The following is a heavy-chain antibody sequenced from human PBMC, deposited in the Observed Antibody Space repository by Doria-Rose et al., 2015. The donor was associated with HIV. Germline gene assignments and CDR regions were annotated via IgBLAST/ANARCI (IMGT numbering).Heavy chain of an antibody. J-gene: IGHJ4*02. CDR2: IFLDDER. Sequence: QITLKESGPVLVKPTETLTLTCTVSGVSLSSPGMGVSRIRQPPGKALEWLANIFLDDERSYKTSLKSRLTISRGTSKSQVVLTMTDMDPVDTATYYCARIKSSRWYHKYYFDFWGQGTLVIVSA. V-gene: IGHV2-26*01. CDR3: ARIKSSRWYHKYYFDF. CDR1: GVSLSSPGMG. D-gene: IGHD6-13*01.